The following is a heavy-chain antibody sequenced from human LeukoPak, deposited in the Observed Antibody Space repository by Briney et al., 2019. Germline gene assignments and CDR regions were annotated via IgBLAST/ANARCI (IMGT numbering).Heavy chain of an antibody. CDR1: VFTFSNYP. CDR3: ARGQWLDY. V-gene: IGHV3-23*01. CDR2: ISGSGGGGNT. Sequence: GGPQTLPCAASVFTFSNYPIHWARQPPRKGLEWVSFISGSGGGGNTYYADSVKGRLPISIDNYKNSPYQQIDSLRAEYTALYYCARGQWLDYWGRGTLVIVSS. J-gene: IGHJ4*02. D-gene: IGHD6-19*01.